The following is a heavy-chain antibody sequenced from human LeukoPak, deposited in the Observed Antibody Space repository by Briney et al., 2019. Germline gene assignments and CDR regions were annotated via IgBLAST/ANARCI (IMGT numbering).Heavy chain of an antibody. V-gene: IGHV3-64*01. CDR3: ARDRSPVGATTHAFDI. J-gene: IGHJ3*02. D-gene: IGHD1-26*01. CDR2: ISSNGGST. CDR1: GFTFSSYA. Sequence: PGGSLRLSCAASGFTFSSYAMHWVRQAPGKGLEYVSAISSNGGSTYYANSVKGRFTISRDNSKNTLYLQVGSLRAEDMAVYYCARDRSPVGATTHAFDIWGQGTMVTVSS.